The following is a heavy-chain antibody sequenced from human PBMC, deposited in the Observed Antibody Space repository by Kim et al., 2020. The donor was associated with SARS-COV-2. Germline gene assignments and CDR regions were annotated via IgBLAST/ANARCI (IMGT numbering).Heavy chain of an antibody. Sequence: SETLSLTCTVSGGSVSDRTIYWSWIRQPPGEGLEWIGYIYYTENTKYNPSLQSRVTISMDTSKNQLSLKLTSVTAADTAVYYCARDVAGSTRRYVVFDIWGQGTMVTVSS. CDR3: ARDVAGSTRRYVVFDI. CDR1: GGSVSDRTIY. D-gene: IGHD3-9*01. V-gene: IGHV4-61*01. CDR2: IYYTENT. J-gene: IGHJ3*02.